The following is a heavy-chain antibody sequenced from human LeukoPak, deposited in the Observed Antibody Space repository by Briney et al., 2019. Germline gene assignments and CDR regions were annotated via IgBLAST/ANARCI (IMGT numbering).Heavy chain of an antibody. CDR2: INPSSGRT. V-gene: IGHV1-46*01. Sequence: ASVKVSCKASGYTITSYYMNRVRQAPGQGLEWMGIINPSSGRTTYAQKFQGRVTMTRDTSTSTVYMELTSLRSEDTAVFYCARGGLPARSWFDPWGQGTLVTVSS. CDR3: ARGGLPARSWFDP. D-gene: IGHD3/OR15-3a*01. CDR1: GYTITSYY. J-gene: IGHJ5*02.